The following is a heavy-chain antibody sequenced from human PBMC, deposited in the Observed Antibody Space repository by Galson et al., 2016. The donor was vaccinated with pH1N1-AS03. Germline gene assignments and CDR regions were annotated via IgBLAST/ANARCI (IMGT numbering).Heavy chain of an antibody. V-gene: IGHV3-30-3*01. D-gene: IGHD1-26*01. J-gene: IGHJ3*01. CDR2: ISYDGSNK. Sequence: SLRLSCAASGFTFSDFAMHWVRQAPGKGLDWVAVISYDGSNKYYEDSVKGRFTISRDSSKNTLCLQMNSLRPEDTAMYYCARDYIVGATRGAGTFDVWGHGTMVTVSS. CDR1: GFTFSDFA. CDR3: ARDYIVGATRGAGTFDV.